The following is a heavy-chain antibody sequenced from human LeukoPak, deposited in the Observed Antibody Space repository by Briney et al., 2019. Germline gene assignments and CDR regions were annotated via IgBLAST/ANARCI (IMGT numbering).Heavy chain of an antibody. CDR3: ARASSGWEDYFDY. CDR1: GYTFTSYG. Sequence: ASVKVSCKASGYTFTSYGISWVRQAPGQGLEWMGWISAYNGNTNYAQKLQGRFTMTRNTSISTAYMELSSLKSEDTAVYYCARASSGWEDYFDYWGQGTLVTVSS. J-gene: IGHJ4*02. D-gene: IGHD6-19*01. V-gene: IGHV1-18*01. CDR2: ISAYNGNT.